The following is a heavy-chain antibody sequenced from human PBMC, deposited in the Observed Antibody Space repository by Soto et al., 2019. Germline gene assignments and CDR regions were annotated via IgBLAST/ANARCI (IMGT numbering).Heavy chain of an antibody. CDR1: GFTFSSYA. CDR3: ASLRIAARPEGFDP. J-gene: IGHJ5*02. V-gene: IGHV3-30-3*01. CDR2: ISYDGSNK. Sequence: GGSLRLSCAASGFTFSSYAMHWVRQAPGKGLEWVAVISYDGSNKYYADSVKGRFTISRDNSKNTLYLQMNSLRAEDTAVYYCASLRIAARPEGFDPWGQGTLVTVSS. D-gene: IGHD6-6*01.